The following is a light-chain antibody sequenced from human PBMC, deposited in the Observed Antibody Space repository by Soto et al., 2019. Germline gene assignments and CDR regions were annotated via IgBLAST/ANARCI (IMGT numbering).Light chain of an antibody. V-gene: IGLV2-14*03. CDR1: SSDVGGYNY. Sequence: QSALTQPASVSGSPGQSITISCTGTSSDVGGYNYVSWYQQHQGKAPKLMIYDVSNRPSGVSNRFSGSKSGNTASLTISGLQAEDEADYYCNSYGSSSTRDVFGGGTKLTVL. CDR2: DVS. CDR3: NSYGSSSTRDV. J-gene: IGLJ1*01.